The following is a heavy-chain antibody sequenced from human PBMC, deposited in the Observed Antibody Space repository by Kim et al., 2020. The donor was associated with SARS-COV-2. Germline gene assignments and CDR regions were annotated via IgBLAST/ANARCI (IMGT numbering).Heavy chain of an antibody. Sequence: ASVKVSCKASGYTFTSYGISWVRQAPGQGLEWMGWISAYNGNTNYAQKLQGRVTMTTDTSTSTAYMELRSLRSDDTAVYYCARASGVYSSSSRDYWGQGTLVTVSS. CDR3: ARASGVYSSSSRDY. V-gene: IGHV1-18*01. D-gene: IGHD6-6*01. J-gene: IGHJ4*02. CDR1: GYTFTSYG. CDR2: ISAYNGNT.